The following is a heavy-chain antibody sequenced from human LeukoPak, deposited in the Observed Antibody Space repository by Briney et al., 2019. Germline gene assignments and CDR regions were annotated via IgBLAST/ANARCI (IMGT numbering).Heavy chain of an antibody. V-gene: IGHV3-23*01. J-gene: IGHJ4*02. D-gene: IGHD6-13*01. CDR3: AKIYSSSWYGLIDY. CDR2: VSSNGAKT. Sequence: GGSLRLSCAASGFTFSSYAITWVRQAPGKGLEWVSAVSSNGAKTYYADSVKGRFTISRDNSKNTLYLQMNSLRAEDTAVYYCAKIYSSSWYGLIDYWGQGTLVTVSS. CDR1: GFTFSSYA.